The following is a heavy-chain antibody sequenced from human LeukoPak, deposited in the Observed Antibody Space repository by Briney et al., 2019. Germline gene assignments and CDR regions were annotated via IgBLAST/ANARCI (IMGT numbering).Heavy chain of an antibody. J-gene: IGHJ4*02. CDR1: GFTFSSYS. CDR3: AKDGVVRGLGPYYFDS. D-gene: IGHD3-10*01. V-gene: IGHV3-23*01. CDR2: ISYSGGTT. Sequence: GGSLRLSCAASGFTFSSYSMNWVRQAPGKGLEWVSTISYSGGTTYHTDSVKGRFTISRDISKNTVYLQMNSLKAEDTAVYYCAKDGVVRGLGPYYFDSWGQGSLVTVSS.